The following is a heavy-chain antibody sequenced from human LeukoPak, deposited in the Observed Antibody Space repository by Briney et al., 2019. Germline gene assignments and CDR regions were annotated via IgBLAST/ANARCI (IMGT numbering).Heavy chain of an antibody. V-gene: IGHV1-46*01. CDR3: ACSSSCDY. D-gene: IGHD6-13*01. CDR1: GYTFSNYV. CDR2: INPSGGST. Sequence: ASVKVSCKASGYTFSNYVLTWVRQAPGQGFEWMGIINPSGGSTSYAQKFQGRVTMTRDTSTSTVYMELSSLRSEDTAVYYCACSSSCDYWGQGTLVTVSS. J-gene: IGHJ4*02.